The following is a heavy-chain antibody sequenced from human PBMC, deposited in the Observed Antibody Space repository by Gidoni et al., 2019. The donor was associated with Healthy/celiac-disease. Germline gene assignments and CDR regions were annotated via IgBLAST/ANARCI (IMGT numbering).Heavy chain of an antibody. Sequence: QVQLQESGPGLVKPSETLSLTCTVSGGSISSYYWSWIRQPPGKGLEWIGYIYYSGSTNYNPSLKSRVTISVDTSKIQFSLKLSSVTAADTAVYYCARRSSGYGGVIVSGVWFDPWGQGTLVTVSS. CDR2: IYYSGST. D-gene: IGHD3-16*02. J-gene: IGHJ5*02. V-gene: IGHV4-59*01. CDR1: GGSISSYY. CDR3: ARRSSGYGGVIVSGVWFDP.